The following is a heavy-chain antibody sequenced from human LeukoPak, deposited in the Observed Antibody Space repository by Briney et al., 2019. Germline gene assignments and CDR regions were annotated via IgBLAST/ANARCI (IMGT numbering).Heavy chain of an antibody. CDR1: GFTFSSFS. CDR2: ISSSSSYI. CDR3: TRDVQVATIYPLDY. J-gene: IGHJ4*02. Sequence: GGSLRLSCTASGFTFSSFSMNWVRQAPGKGLEWVSSISSSSSYIYYADSVKGRFTISRDNAKNSLYLQMNSLRADDTAVYYCTRDVQVATIYPLDYWGQGTLVTVSS. V-gene: IGHV3-21*01. D-gene: IGHD5-12*01.